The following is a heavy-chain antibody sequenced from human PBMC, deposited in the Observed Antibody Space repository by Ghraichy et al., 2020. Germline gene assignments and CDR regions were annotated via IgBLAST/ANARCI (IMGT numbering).Heavy chain of an antibody. J-gene: IGHJ4*02. V-gene: IGHV3-53*01. CDR1: GFTVSSTY. Sequence: LNISCAASGFTVSSTYMNWVRQAPGKGLEWVSIIYSGGSTYYADSVKGRFTISRDNSKNTLYLQMNSLRAEDTAVYYCARDRPFDYWGQGTLVTVSS. CDR2: IYSGGST. CDR3: ARDRPFDY.